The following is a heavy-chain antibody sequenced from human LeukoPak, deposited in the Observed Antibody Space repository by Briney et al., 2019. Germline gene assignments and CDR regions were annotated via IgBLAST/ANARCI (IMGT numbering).Heavy chain of an antibody. J-gene: IGHJ3*02. CDR2: ISWNSGSI. CDR1: GFTFDDYA. Sequence: QPGGSLRLSCAASGFTFDDYAMHWVRQAPGKGLEWVSGISWNSGSIGYADSVKGRFTISRDNAKNSLYLQMNSLRAEDMALYYCAKDMGGSYYVAFDIWGQGTMVTGSS. D-gene: IGHD1-26*01. CDR3: AKDMGGSYYVAFDI. V-gene: IGHV3-9*03.